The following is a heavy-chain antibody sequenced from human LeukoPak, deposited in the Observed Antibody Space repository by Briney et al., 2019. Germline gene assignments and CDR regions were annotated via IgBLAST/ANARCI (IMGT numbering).Heavy chain of an antibody. J-gene: IGHJ4*02. CDR1: GGSISSYY. CDR2: IYYSGST. Sequence: SETLSLTCTVSGGSISSYYWSWIRQPPGKGLEWIGYIYYSGSTNYNPSLKSRVTISVDTSKNQFSLKLSSVTAADTAVYYCATPGIAAAGTRRAPYYFDYWGQGTLVTVSS. D-gene: IGHD6-13*01. CDR3: ATPGIAAAGTRRAPYYFDY. V-gene: IGHV4-59*12.